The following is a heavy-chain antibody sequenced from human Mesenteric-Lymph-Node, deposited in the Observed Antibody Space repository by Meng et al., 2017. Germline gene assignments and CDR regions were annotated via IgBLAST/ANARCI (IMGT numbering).Heavy chain of an antibody. CDR3: ARDRKHYGERGWFDP. CDR1: GGSISSSNW. J-gene: IGHJ5*02. V-gene: IGHV4-4*02. D-gene: IGHD4-17*01. CDR2: IYYSGST. Sequence: QVQLAGSGPGLVEPSGTLSLTCAVSGGSISSSNWWSWIRQPPGKGLEWIGYIYYSGSTYSNASLKSRVTISIDRSKNQFSLRLSSVTAADTAVYYCARDRKHYGERGWFDPWGQGTLVTVSS.